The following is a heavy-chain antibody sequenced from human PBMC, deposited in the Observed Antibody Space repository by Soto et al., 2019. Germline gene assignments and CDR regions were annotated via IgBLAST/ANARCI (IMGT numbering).Heavy chain of an antibody. J-gene: IGHJ4*02. CDR3: ARETRYYYDSSGHPYFDY. CDR2: IYYSGST. D-gene: IGHD3-22*01. V-gene: IGHV4-59*01. CDR1: GGSISSYY. Sequence: PSETLSLTCTVSGGSISSYYWSWIRQPPGKGLEWIGYIYYSGSTNYNPSLKSRVTISVDTSKNQFSLKLSSVTAADTAVYYCARETRYYYDSSGHPYFDYWGQGTLVTVSS.